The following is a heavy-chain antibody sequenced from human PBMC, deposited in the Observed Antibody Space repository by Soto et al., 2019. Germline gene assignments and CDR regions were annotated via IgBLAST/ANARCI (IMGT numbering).Heavy chain of an antibody. CDR3: VKASTYSSSQGWFDP. J-gene: IGHJ5*02. V-gene: IGHV3-9*02. D-gene: IGHD6-6*01. CDR2: ISWDSGNI. Sequence: PGGSLRLSCAASGFSSDCYAMNWVRQPPGKGLEWVSGISWDSGNIDYADSVKGRFTISRDNAKNSLYLQMNSLRAEDTALYYCVKASTYSSSQGWFDPWGQGTMVTVSS. CDR1: GFSSDCYA.